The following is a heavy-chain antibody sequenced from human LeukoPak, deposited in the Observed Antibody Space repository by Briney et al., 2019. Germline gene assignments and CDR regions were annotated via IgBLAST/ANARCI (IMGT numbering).Heavy chain of an antibody. D-gene: IGHD3-10*02. CDR2: IKRDESEK. Sequence: GGSLRLSCAASGFTFDDYAMHWVRQAPGKGLEWVAFIKRDESEKWYLNSVRGRFTISRDNSKNTLYLHMNSLSAEDTAVYYCVKDVLFAVGDAFDIWGQGTMVTVSS. V-gene: IGHV3-30*01. CDR3: VKDVLFAVGDAFDI. J-gene: IGHJ3*02. CDR1: GFTFDDYA.